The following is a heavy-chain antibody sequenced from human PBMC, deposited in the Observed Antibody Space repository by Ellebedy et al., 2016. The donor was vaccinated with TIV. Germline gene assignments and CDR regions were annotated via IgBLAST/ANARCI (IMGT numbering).Heavy chain of an antibody. Sequence: PGGSLRLSCATSGFIFSDYAISWVRQPPGKGLEWVSTISGRGESTFDADSVKGRFTIARDFSKRTVYLQMNSLRVEDTAVYFCATRGHSIGWFADWGQGTLVTVSS. CDR2: ISGRGEST. CDR1: GFIFSDYA. V-gene: IGHV3-23*01. D-gene: IGHD3-22*01. J-gene: IGHJ5*02. CDR3: ATRGHSIGWFAD.